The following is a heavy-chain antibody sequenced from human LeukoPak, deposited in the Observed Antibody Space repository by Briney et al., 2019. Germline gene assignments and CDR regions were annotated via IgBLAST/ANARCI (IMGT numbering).Heavy chain of an antibody. V-gene: IGHV3-74*01. CDR3: ARVGRRWLQFDY. Sequence: GESLRLSCAASGFTFSSYWMHWVRQAPGKGPVWVSRINSDGSSTSYADSVKGRFTISRDNAKNTLYLQMNSLRAEDTAVYYCARVGRRWLQFDYWGQGTLVTVSS. CDR2: INSDGSST. D-gene: IGHD5-24*01. J-gene: IGHJ4*02. CDR1: GFTFSSYW.